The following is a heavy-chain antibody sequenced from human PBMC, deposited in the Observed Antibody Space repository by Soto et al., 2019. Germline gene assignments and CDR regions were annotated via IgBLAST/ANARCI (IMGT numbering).Heavy chain of an antibody. CDR2: IIPILGIA. D-gene: IGHD2-15*01. V-gene: IGHV1-69*02. Sequence: VKVSCKASGGTFSSYTISWVRQAPGQGLEWMGRIIPILGIANYAQKFQGRVTITADKSTSTAYMELSSLRSEDTAVYYCASDLGYCSGGSCYSADYWGQGTLVTVSS. CDR3: ASDLGYCSGGSCYSADY. CDR1: GGTFSSYT. J-gene: IGHJ4*02.